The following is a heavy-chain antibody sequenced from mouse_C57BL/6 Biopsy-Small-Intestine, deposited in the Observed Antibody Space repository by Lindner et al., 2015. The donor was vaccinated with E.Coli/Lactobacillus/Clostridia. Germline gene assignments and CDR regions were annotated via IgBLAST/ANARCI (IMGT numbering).Heavy chain of an antibody. CDR2: INPYSDAT. Sequence: VQLQESGPELVKPGASVKMSCKASGYTFISYVIHWVKQKPGQGLEWIGFINPYSDATKYNEKFKGKVTLTSDKSSNTAYMELSSLTSEDSAVYYCARRDYGYAWFAYWGQGTLVTVSA. V-gene: IGHV1-14*01. D-gene: IGHD2-2*01. CDR3: ARRDYGYAWFAY. J-gene: IGHJ3*01. CDR1: GYTFISYV.